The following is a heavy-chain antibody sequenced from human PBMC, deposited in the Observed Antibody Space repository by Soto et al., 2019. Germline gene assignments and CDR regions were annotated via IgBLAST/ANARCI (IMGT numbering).Heavy chain of an antibody. D-gene: IGHD1-26*01. CDR3: ARVAVGATHDY. CDR1: GYAITIYY. Sequence: ASVKVSWKASGYAITIYYMHWVRQAPGQGLEWMGIINPSGGSTSYAQKFQGRVTMTRDTSTSTVYMELSSLRSEDTAVYYCARVAVGATHDYWGQGTLVTVSS. CDR2: INPSGGST. J-gene: IGHJ4*02. V-gene: IGHV1-46*01.